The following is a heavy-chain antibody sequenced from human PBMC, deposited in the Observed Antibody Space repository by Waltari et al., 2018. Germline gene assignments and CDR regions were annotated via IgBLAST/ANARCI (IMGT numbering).Heavy chain of an antibody. CDR2: IYSGGST. D-gene: IGHD6-13*01. Sequence: EVQLLESGGGLVQPGGSLRLSCAASGFTFSSYAMSWVRQAPGKGLEWVSVIYSGGSTYYADSVKGRFTISRDNSKNTLYLQMNSLRAEDTAVYYCAIHSGYSSSQGAFDIWGQGTMVTVSS. CDR1: GFTFSSYA. CDR3: AIHSGYSSSQGAFDI. V-gene: IGHV3-23*03. J-gene: IGHJ3*02.